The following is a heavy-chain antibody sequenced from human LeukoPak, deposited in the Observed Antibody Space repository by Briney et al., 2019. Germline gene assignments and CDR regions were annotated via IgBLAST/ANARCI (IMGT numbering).Heavy chain of an antibody. Sequence: SETLSLTCTVSGGAISSYYWSWIRQPPGKGLEWIGYISYSGSTNYNPSLKSRVTISVDTSKNQFSLKLSSVTAADTAVYYCARDLDIVVVVGPDYWGQGTLVTVSS. D-gene: IGHD2-15*01. CDR2: ISYSGST. CDR3: ARDLDIVVVVGPDY. V-gene: IGHV4-59*01. J-gene: IGHJ4*02. CDR1: GGAISSYY.